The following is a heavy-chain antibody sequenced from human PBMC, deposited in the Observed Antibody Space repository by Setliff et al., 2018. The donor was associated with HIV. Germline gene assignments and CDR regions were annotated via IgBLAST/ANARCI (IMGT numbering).Heavy chain of an antibody. Sequence: ASVKVSCKASGYTFTSCFMHWVRQAPGQGLEYMGIINPSGGSTSYAQKFQGRVTMTRDTSTSTVYMELSSLRSEDTAVYYCATTKGLSSGYDYWGQGTLVTVSS. D-gene: IGHD3-22*01. CDR3: ATTKGLSSGYDY. V-gene: IGHV1-46*01. J-gene: IGHJ4*02. CDR1: GYTFTSCF. CDR2: INPSGGST.